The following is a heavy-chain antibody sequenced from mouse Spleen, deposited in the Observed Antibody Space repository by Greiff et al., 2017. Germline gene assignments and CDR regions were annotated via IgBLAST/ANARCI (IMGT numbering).Heavy chain of an antibody. J-gene: IGHJ4*01. CDR1: GFTFTDYY. Sequence: EVKLMESGGGLVQPGGSLRLSCATSGFTFTDYYMSWVRQPPGKALEWLGFIRNKANGYTTEYSASVKGRFTISRDNSQSILYLQMNTLRAEDSATYYCARDIAYGDAMDYWGQGTSVTVSS. D-gene: IGHD6-5*01. CDR2: IRNKANGYTT. V-gene: IGHV7-3*02. CDR3: ARDIAYGDAMDY.